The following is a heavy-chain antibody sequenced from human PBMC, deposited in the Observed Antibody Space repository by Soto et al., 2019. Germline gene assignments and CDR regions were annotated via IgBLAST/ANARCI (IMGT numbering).Heavy chain of an antibody. D-gene: IGHD4-17*01. CDR3: ARFRGEDYGDSRYYYYGMDV. V-gene: IGHV4-4*02. CDR2: IYHSGST. Sequence: PSETLSLTCAVSGGSISSSNWWSWVRQPPGKGLEWIGEIYHSGSTNYNPSLKGRVTISVDKSKNQFSLKLSSVTAADTAVYYCARFRGEDYGDSRYYYYGMDVWGQGTTVTVSS. J-gene: IGHJ6*02. CDR1: GGSISSSNW.